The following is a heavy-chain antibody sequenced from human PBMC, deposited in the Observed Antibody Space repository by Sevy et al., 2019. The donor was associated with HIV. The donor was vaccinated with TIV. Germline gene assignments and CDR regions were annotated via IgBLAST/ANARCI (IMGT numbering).Heavy chain of an antibody. CDR2: IWSDGAYQ. CDR3: ARGGYYYDNAAYYAFDS. V-gene: IGHV3-33*08. D-gene: IGHD3-22*01. Sequence: GGSLRLSCAASGLTVSDHYMDWVRQAPGKGLEWVAIIWSDGAYQYHGDSVKGRFTISRDNSKNTLYLQMNNVRVEDTAVYYCARGGYYYDNAAYYAFDSWGQGTLVTVSS. J-gene: IGHJ4*02. CDR1: GLTVSDHY.